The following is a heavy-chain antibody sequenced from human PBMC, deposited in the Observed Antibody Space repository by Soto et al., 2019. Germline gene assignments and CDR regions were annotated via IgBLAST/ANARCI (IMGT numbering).Heavy chain of an antibody. CDR3: ARGPKVGARNGLSY. CDR1: GGTFSSYA. CDR2: IIPIFGTA. D-gene: IGHD1-26*01. Sequence: GASVKVSCKASGGTFSSYAISWVRQAPGQGLEWMGGIIPIFGTANYAQKFQGRVTITADESTSTAYMELSSLRPEDTAVYYCARGPKVGARNGLSYWGQGTLVT. J-gene: IGHJ4*02. V-gene: IGHV1-69*13.